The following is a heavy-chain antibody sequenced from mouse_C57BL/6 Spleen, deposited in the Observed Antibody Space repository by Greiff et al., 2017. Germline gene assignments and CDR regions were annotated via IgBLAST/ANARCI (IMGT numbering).Heavy chain of an antibody. CDR2: IDPEDGDT. V-gene: IGHV14-2*01. J-gene: IGHJ2*01. CDR3: PRSTTVGDYFDY. Sequence: VQLKQSGAELVKPGASVKLSCTASGFNIKAYYMHWVKQRTEQGLEWIGRIDPEDGDTKYAPKFQGKATIAADTSSNTAYLQRSSLTSEDTAVYYCPRSTTVGDYFDYWGKGTTLTVSS. D-gene: IGHD1-1*01. CDR1: GFNIKAYY.